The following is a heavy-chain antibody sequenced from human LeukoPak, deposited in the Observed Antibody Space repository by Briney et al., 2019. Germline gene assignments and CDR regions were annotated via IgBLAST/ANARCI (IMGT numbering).Heavy chain of an antibody. CDR1: GFTFSSYA. D-gene: IGHD6-13*01. Sequence: PGGSLRLSCAASGFTFSSYAMSWVRQAPGKGLEWVSAISGSGGSTYYADSVKGRFTISRDNSKNTLYLQMNSLRAEDTAVYYCASLNSSSWYYFDYWGQGTLVTVSP. CDR2: ISGSGGST. CDR3: ASLNSSSWYYFDY. V-gene: IGHV3-23*01. J-gene: IGHJ4*02.